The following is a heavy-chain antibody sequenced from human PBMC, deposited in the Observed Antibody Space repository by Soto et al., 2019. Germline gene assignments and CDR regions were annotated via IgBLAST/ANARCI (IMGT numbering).Heavy chain of an antibody. CDR3: ARWSFLDY. Sequence: PGGSLRLSCAASGFSFTSYALSWVRQAPGKGLEWVSTISGSDGKTYYADSVKGRFSISRDTSKTTLYLQMNSLRVEDTAVYYCARWSFLDYWGQGPRVTVSS. CDR2: ISGSDGKT. CDR1: GFSFTSYA. V-gene: IGHV3-23*01. J-gene: IGHJ4*02. D-gene: IGHD1-26*01.